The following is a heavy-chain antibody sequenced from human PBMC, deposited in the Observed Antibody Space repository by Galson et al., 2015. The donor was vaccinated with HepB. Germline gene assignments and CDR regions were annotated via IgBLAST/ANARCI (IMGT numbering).Heavy chain of an antibody. CDR2: ISGSGGST. V-gene: IGHV3-23*01. D-gene: IGHD3-9*01. J-gene: IGHJ4*02. CDR1: GFTFSSYA. CDR3: AKAPSAWLYDTLTGYFDY. Sequence: SLRLSCAASGFTFSSYAMSWVRQAPGKGLEWVSAISGSGGSTYYADSVKGRFTISRDNSKNTLYLQMNSLRAEDTAVYYCAKAPSAWLYDTLTGYFDYWGQGTLVTVSS.